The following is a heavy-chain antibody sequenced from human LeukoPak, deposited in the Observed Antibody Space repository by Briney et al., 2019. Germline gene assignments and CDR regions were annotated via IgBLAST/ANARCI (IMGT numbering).Heavy chain of an antibody. Sequence: PGGSLRLSCAASGLTFSSYWMSWVRQAPGKGLEWVANIKQDGSEKHYVDSVTGRFTISRDNTKNSLYLQMNSLRAEDTALYYCARAAIGDYYFDYWGQGTLVTVSS. D-gene: IGHD2-21*02. CDR3: ARAAIGDYYFDY. CDR1: GLTFSSYW. J-gene: IGHJ4*02. CDR2: IKQDGSEK. V-gene: IGHV3-7*03.